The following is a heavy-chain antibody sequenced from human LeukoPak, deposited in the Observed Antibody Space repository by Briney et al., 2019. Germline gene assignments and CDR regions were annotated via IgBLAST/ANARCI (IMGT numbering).Heavy chain of an antibody. CDR3: ARDPDYYDSSGGDWFDP. Sequence: GASVKVSCKASGGTFSSYAISWVRQAPGQGLEWMGGIIPIFGTANYAQKFQGRVTITADESTSTAYMELSSLRSEDTAVYYCARDPDYYDSSGGDWFDPWGQGTLVTVSS. J-gene: IGHJ5*02. CDR1: GGTFSSYA. D-gene: IGHD3-22*01. V-gene: IGHV1-69*13. CDR2: IIPIFGTA.